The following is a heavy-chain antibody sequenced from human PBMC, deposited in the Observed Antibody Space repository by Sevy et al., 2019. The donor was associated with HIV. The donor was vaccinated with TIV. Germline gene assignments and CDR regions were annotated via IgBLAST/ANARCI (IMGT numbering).Heavy chain of an antibody. CDR1: GFTFSTYW. Sequence: GGSLRLSCAASGFTFSTYWMHWVRQVPGKGLVWVSRINSDGSGTTYAGSVKGRFTISGDNAKNTLYLQMNSLRVEDTAVYYCARVNIPAAEWGQGALVTVSS. CDR2: INSDGSGT. CDR3: ARVNIPAAE. J-gene: IGHJ4*02. V-gene: IGHV3-74*01. D-gene: IGHD6-13*01.